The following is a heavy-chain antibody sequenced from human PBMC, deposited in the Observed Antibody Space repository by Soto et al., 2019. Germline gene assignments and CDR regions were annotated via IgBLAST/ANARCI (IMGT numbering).Heavy chain of an antibody. Sequence: EVQLLESGGGLVQPGGSLRLSCAASGFTFSNFAMSWVRQAPGKGLECVSAISASGGDTYYADSVKGRFTISRDNSKNTLHLQMNSLRAEDTAVYYCARRLQRGVIVPYFDYWGQGTLVTVSS. CDR3: ARRLQRGVIVPYFDY. J-gene: IGHJ4*02. CDR1: GFTFSNFA. D-gene: IGHD3-16*02. CDR2: ISASGGDT. V-gene: IGHV3-23*01.